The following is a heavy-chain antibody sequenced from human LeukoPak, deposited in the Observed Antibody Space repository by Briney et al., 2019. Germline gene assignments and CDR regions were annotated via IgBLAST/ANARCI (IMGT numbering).Heavy chain of an antibody. Sequence: GGSLRLSCAASGFTVSSNYMSWVRQAPGKGLEWVSVIYSGGSTYYADSVKGRFTISRDNPKNTLYLQMNSLGAVDTAVYYCAISSGWYLGNFDYWGQGTLVTVSS. CDR3: AISSGWYLGNFDY. D-gene: IGHD6-19*01. CDR1: GFTVSSNY. J-gene: IGHJ4*02. CDR2: IYSGGST. V-gene: IGHV3-53*01.